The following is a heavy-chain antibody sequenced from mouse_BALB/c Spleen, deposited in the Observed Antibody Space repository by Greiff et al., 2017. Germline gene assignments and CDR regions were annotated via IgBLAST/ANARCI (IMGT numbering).Heavy chain of an antibody. V-gene: IGHV2-6-7*01. CDR3: ARDASVGYYAMDY. J-gene: IGHJ4*01. Sequence: VMLVESGPGLVAPSQSLSITCTVSGFSLTGYGVNWVRQPPGKGLEWLGMIWGDGSTDYNSALKSRLSISKDNSKSQVFLKMNSLQTDDTARYYCARDASVGYYAMDYWGQGTSVTVSS. D-gene: IGHD1-1*01. CDR1: GFSLTGYG. CDR2: IWGDGST.